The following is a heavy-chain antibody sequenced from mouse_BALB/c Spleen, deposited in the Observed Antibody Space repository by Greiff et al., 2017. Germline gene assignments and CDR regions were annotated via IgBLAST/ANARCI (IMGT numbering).Heavy chain of an antibody. CDR1: GYNFTSYW. Sequence: QVQLQQSGAELVKPGTSVKLSCKASGYNFTSYWINWVKLRPGQGLEWIGDIYPGSGSTNYNEKFKSKATLTVDTSSSTAYMQLSSLASEDSALYYCAGGNYLYAMDYWGQGTSVTVSS. CDR2: IYPGSGST. D-gene: IGHD2-1*01. V-gene: IGHV1-55*01. J-gene: IGHJ4*01. CDR3: AGGNYLYAMDY.